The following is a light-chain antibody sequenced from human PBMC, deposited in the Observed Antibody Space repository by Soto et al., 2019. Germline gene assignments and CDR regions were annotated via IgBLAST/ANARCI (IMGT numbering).Light chain of an antibody. CDR2: VGTGGIVG. CDR1: SGYSNYK. CDR3: GADHGSGSNFVV. V-gene: IGLV9-49*01. J-gene: IGLJ2*01. Sequence: QPVLTQPPSASASLGASVTLTCTLSSGYSNYKVDWYQQRPGKGPRFVMRVGTGGIVGSKGDGIPDRFSVLGSGLNRYLTIKNIQEEDESDYHCGADHGSGSNFVVFGGGTNLT.